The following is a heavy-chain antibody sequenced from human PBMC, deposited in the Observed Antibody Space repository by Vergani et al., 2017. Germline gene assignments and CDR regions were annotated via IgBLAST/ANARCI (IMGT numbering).Heavy chain of an antibody. D-gene: IGHD3-22*01. Sequence: QVQLVQSGAEVKKPGASVKVSCKASGYPFTSYDINWVRQATGQGLEWMGRIIPIFGTTSYAQKFQGRVTILADESTSTAYMELSSLRSEDTAVYYCARSSGYYSYYFDFWGQGTLVPVSS. V-gene: IGHV1-69*18. CDR2: IIPIFGTT. CDR1: GYPFTSYD. CDR3: ARSSGYYSYYFDF. J-gene: IGHJ4*02.